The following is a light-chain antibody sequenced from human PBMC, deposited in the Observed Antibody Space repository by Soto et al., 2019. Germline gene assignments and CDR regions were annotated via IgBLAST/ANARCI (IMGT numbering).Light chain of an antibody. V-gene: IGKV3-15*01. J-gene: IGKJ5*01. CDR3: QQFNYWPPIT. CDR2: GAS. Sequence: EIVMTQSPPTLSASPGERATLSCRASQSVSSNLAWYQQKPGRAPRLLIYGASTRATGIPARFSGSGSGTEFTLTISSLQSEDFAVYYCQQFNYWPPITFGQGTRLEI. CDR1: QSVSSN.